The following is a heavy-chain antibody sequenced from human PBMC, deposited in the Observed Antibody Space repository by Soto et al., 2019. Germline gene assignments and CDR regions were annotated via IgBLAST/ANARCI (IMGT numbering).Heavy chain of an antibody. J-gene: IGHJ4*02. CDR3: ARDLFRLGELSPIDY. Sequence: ASVKVSCKASGYTFTSYAMHWVRQAPGQGLEWMGIINASGGSTSYAQKFQGRVTMTRDTSTSTVYMELSSLRSEDTAVYYCARDLFRLGELSPIDYWGQGTLVTVSS. CDR1: GYTFTSYA. V-gene: IGHV1-46*03. CDR2: INASGGST. D-gene: IGHD3-16*02.